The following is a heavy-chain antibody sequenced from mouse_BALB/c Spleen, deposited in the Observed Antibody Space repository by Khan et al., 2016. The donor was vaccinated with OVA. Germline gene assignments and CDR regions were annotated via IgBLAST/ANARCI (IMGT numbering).Heavy chain of an antibody. CDR1: GFSLTSYG. CDR2: IWGDGNT. Sequence: QVQLKESGPGLVAPSQSLSITSTVSGFSLTSYGVSWVRQPPGKGLEWLGVIWGDGNTNFHSALRFRLSISNENSKIKVFIKLNSRPTEDTATYYGAKDRGYYAVDYWGQGTSVTVSS. V-gene: IGHV2-3*01. J-gene: IGHJ4*01. CDR3: AKDRGYYAVDY.